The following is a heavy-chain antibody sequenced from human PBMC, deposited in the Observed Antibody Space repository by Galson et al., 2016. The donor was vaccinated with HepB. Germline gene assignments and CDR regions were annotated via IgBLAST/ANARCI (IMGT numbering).Heavy chain of an antibody. CDR2: ISFEGNKQ. J-gene: IGHJ6*02. D-gene: IGHD1-14*01. CDR3: ERGGGTSSYYYWGMDV. Sequence: SLRLSCADSGFTFSTYGMHWVRQAPGEGLEWVAAISFEGNKQHYADSVKGRFTVSRDNSKNTLYLQMNNLTPDDTAIYYRERGGGTSSYYYWGMDVWGQGTTVTVSS. CDR1: GFTFSTYG. V-gene: IGHV3-30*03.